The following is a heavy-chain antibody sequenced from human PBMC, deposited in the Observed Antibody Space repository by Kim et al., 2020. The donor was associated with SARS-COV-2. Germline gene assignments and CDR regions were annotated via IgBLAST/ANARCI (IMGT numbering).Heavy chain of an antibody. J-gene: IGHJ4*02. Sequence: VQSRFTISRDNSTTTLYLQMNSLRAEDTAVYYCAKDQDWRVVVAEYYFDYWGQGTLVTVSS. V-gene: IGHV3-30*02. D-gene: IGHD2-15*01. CDR3: AKDQDWRVVVAEYYFDY.